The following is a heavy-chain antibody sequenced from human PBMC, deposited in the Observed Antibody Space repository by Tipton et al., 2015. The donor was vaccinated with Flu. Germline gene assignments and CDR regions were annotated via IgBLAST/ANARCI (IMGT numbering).Heavy chain of an antibody. J-gene: IGHJ6*02. CDR2: IYYSGST. Sequence: TLSLTCTVSGDPITNGPYCWSWIRQHPGKGLEWIGYIYYSGSTNYNPSLKSRVTISVDTSKNQFSLKLSPVTAADTAVYYCARDTVFWSGPYGMDVWGQGTTVTVSS. D-gene: IGHD3-3*01. CDR1: GDPITNGPYC. V-gene: IGHV4-61*01. CDR3: ARDTVFWSGPYGMDV.